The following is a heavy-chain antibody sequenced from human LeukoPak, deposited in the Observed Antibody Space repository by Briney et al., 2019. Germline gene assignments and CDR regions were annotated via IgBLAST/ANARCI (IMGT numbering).Heavy chain of an antibody. CDR3: AKGLRLENWFDP. V-gene: IGHV6-1*01. D-gene: IGHD5-12*01. Sequence: SQTLSLTCAISGDSVSSTSVAWNWIRQSPSRGLEWLGRTYYRTKWYYEYAVSVKSRVTINPDTPKNQFSLQLNSVTPEDTAVYYCAKGLRLENWFDPWGQGTLVTVSS. J-gene: IGHJ5*02. CDR2: TYYRTKWYY. CDR1: GDSVSSTSVA.